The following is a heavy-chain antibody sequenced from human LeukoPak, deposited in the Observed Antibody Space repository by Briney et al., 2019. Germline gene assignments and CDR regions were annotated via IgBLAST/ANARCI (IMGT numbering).Heavy chain of an antibody. CDR2: ISAYSGHT. Sequence: ASVKVSCRASGYTFTSCDITWLRQAPGQGLEWMGWISAYSGHTNYAQKLQGRVSMTTDTSTSTAYMDLRSLRSDDTAVYYCARSSGVRDWFDPWGQGTLVTVSS. J-gene: IGHJ5*02. CDR1: GYTFTSCD. CDR3: ARSSGVRDWFDP. D-gene: IGHD6-6*01. V-gene: IGHV1-18*01.